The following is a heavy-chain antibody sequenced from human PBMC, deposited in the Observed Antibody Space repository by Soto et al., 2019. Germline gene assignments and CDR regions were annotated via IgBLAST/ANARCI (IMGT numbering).Heavy chain of an antibody. J-gene: IGHJ4*02. D-gene: IGHD3-3*01. CDR2: ISSSSSTI. Sequence: PGGSLRLSCAASGFTFSSYSMNWVRQAPGKGLEWVSYISSSSSTIYYADSVKGRFTISRDNAKNSLYLQMNSLRAEDTAVYYCARLKYDFWSGYLAFWGQGTLVTVSS. V-gene: IGHV3-48*01. CDR1: GFTFSSYS. CDR3: ARLKYDFWSGYLAF.